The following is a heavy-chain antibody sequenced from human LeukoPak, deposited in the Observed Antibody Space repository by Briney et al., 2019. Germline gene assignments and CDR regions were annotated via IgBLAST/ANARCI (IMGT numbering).Heavy chain of an antibody. Sequence: GGSLRLSCAASGFTFSDCWMHWVRQAPGKGLEWVSRINTDGSTVNYADSVKGRFTVSRDNAKNTMYLQMNSLRAEDSAVYYCARALGYSYGYGIYWGQGTLVTVSS. D-gene: IGHD5-18*01. J-gene: IGHJ4*02. CDR2: INTDGSTV. CDR3: ARALGYSYGYGIY. CDR1: GFTFSDCW. V-gene: IGHV3-74*01.